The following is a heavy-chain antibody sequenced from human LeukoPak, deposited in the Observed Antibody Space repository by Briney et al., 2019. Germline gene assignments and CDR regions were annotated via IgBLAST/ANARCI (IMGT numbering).Heavy chain of an antibody. D-gene: IGHD6-19*01. CDR1: GDSVSSNSAA. V-gene: IGHV6-1*01. Sequence: SQTLSLTCAISGDSVSSNSAAWNWIRQSPSRGLEWLGRTYYRSKWYNDYAVSVKSRITINPDTSKNQFSLQLNSVTPEDTAVYYCARDRDINDSSGWYDWFDTWGQGTLVTVSS. J-gene: IGHJ5*02. CDR3: ARDRDINDSSGWYDWFDT. CDR2: TYYRSKWYN.